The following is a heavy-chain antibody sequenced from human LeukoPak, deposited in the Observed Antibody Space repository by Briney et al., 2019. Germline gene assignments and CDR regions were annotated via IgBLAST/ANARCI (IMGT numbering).Heavy chain of an antibody. V-gene: IGHV3-33*06. Sequence: GGSLRLSCAVSGFTFSNYDMHWVRQAPGKGLEWVAVIWYDGSNKYYADSVKGRFTISRDNSKNTLYLQMNTLRAEDTAVYYCAKNLLGSESFSWYFDLWGRGTLVTVSS. CDR1: GFTFSNYD. CDR2: IWYDGSNK. J-gene: IGHJ2*01. CDR3: AKNLLGSESFSWYFDL. D-gene: IGHD1-26*01.